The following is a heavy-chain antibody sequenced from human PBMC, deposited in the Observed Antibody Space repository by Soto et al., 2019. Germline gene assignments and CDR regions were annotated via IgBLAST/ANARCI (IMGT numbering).Heavy chain of an antibody. D-gene: IGHD5-12*01. J-gene: IGHJ4*02. CDR2: IWYDGSNK. CDR3: ARGGEMATIPLDY. CDR1: GFTFSSYG. Sequence: TGGSLRLSCAASGFTFSSYGMHWVRQAPGKGLEWVAVIWYDGSNKYYADSVKGRFTISRDNSKNTLYLQMNSLRAEDTAVYYCARGGEMATIPLDYWGQGTLVTVSS. V-gene: IGHV3-33*01.